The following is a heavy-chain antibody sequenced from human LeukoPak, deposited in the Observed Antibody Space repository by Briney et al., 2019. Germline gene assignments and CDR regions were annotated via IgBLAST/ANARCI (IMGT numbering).Heavy chain of an antibody. V-gene: IGHV1-46*01. CDR1: GYTFTSYY. CDR3: AREKEAAAGFDY. D-gene: IGHD6-13*01. Sequence: ASVTVSFTASGYTFTSYYMHWVRQAPGQGLEWMGIINPSGGSTSYAQKFQGRVTMTRDTSTSTVYMELSSLRSEDTAVYYCAREKEAAAGFDYWGQGTLVTVSS. CDR2: INPSGGST. J-gene: IGHJ4*02.